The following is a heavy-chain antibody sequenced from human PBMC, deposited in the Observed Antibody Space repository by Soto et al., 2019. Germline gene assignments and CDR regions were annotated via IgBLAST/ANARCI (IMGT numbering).Heavy chain of an antibody. Sequence: SVKVSCKASGGTFSSYAISWVRQAPGQGLEWMGGIIPIFGTANYAQKFQGRVTITADESTSTAYMELSSLRSEDTAVYYCARDLSSSWYEQDYYYGMDVWGQGTTVTVSS. V-gene: IGHV1-69*13. J-gene: IGHJ6*02. CDR2: IIPIFGTA. D-gene: IGHD6-13*01. CDR3: ARDLSSSWYEQDYYYGMDV. CDR1: GGTFSSYA.